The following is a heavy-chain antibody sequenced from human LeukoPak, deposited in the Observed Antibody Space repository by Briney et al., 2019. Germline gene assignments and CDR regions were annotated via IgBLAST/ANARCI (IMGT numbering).Heavy chain of an antibody. CDR2: ISSSGSDM. CDR1: GFTFSDYY. V-gene: IGHV3-11*01. CDR3: ARYQKGRGPGSGYYYYAMDV. D-gene: IGHD2-15*01. Sequence: GGSLRLSCAASGFTFSDYYMSWIRQAPGKGLEWVSYISSSGSDMYYADSVKGRFTISRDNAKNSLYLQMNSLRAEDTAVYYWARYQKGRGPGSGYYYYAMDVWGQGTTVTVSS. J-gene: IGHJ6*02.